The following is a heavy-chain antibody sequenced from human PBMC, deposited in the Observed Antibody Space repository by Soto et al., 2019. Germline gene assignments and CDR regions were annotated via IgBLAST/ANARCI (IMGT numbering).Heavy chain of an antibody. CDR3: ARSIVVVTAIDY. J-gene: IGHJ4*02. D-gene: IGHD2-21*02. CDR1: GYTFTSYA. Sequence: ASVKVSCKASGYTFTSYAMHWVRQAPGQRLEWMGWINAGNGNTKYSQKFQGRVTITRDTSASTAYMELSSLRSEDTAVYYCARSIVVVTAIDYWGQGTLVTSPQ. V-gene: IGHV1-3*01. CDR2: INAGNGNT.